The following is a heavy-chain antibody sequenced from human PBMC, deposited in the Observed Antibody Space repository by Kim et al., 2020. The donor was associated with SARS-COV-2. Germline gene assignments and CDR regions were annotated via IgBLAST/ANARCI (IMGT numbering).Heavy chain of an antibody. CDR3: ARSLTGTSPGRD. Sequence: SETLSLTCSVSGVSITGDHWGWVRQPPGKGLEWIAYIRYSGSAKYNPSLKSRVTISMDKSRNQLSLKVSSVTAADTAVYYCARSLTGTSPGRDWGQGTLV. V-gene: IGHV4-59*01. CDR1: GVSITGDH. J-gene: IGHJ4*02. CDR2: IRYSGSA.